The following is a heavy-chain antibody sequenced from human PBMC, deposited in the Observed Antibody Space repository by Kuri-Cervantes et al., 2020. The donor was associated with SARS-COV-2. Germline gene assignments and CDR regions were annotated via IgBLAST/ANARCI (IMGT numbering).Heavy chain of an antibody. Sequence: ASVKVSCKASGCTFTSYAMNWVRQAPGQGLEWMGWINTNTGNPTYAQGFTGRFVFSLDTPVSTAYLQISSLKAEDTAVYYCASLFWSGYYTEGNWFDPWGQGTLVTVSS. CDR2: INTNTGNP. D-gene: IGHD3-3*01. J-gene: IGHJ5*02. CDR1: GCTFTSYA. V-gene: IGHV7-4-1*02. CDR3: ASLFWSGYYTEGNWFDP.